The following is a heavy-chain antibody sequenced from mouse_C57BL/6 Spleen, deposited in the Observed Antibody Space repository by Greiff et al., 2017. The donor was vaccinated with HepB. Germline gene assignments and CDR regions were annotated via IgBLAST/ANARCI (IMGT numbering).Heavy chain of an antibody. CDR1: GYTFTSYW. V-gene: IGHV1-69*01. CDR2: IDPSDSYT. J-gene: IGHJ4*01. D-gene: IGHD2-1*01. Sequence: QVQLKQPGAELVMPGASVKLSCKASGYTFTSYWMHWVKQRPGQGLEWIGEIDPSDSYTNYNQKFKGKSTLTVDKSSSTAYMQLSSLTSEDSAVYYCARLGYGNYGVDYWGQGTSVTVSS. CDR3: ARLGYGNYGVDY.